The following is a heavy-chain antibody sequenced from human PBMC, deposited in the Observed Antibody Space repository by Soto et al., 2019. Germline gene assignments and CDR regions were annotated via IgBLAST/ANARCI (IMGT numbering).Heavy chain of an antibody. D-gene: IGHD2-2*02. CDR3: ARAPRVDIVVVPAAIGFDY. CDR1: GYTFTSYG. CDR2: ISAYNGNT. Sequence: ASVKVSCKASGYTFTSYGISWVRQAPGQGLEWMGWISAYNGNTNYAQKLQGRVTMTTDTSTSTAYMELRSLRSDDTAVYYCARAPRVDIVVVPAAIGFDYWGQGTLVTVSS. J-gene: IGHJ4*02. V-gene: IGHV1-18*01.